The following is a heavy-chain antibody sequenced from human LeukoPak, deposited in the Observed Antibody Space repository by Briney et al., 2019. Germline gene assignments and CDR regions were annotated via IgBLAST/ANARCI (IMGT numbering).Heavy chain of an antibody. CDR3: ASGSYYGY. J-gene: IGHJ4*02. CDR1: GFTFTNYA. V-gene: IGHV3-23*01. Sequence: GGSLRLSCAASGFTFTNYAMTWVRQAPGKGLEWVSVISTGGGTTYYADSVKGRFTISRDNSKNTLYLQMISLRAEDTAVYYCASGSYYGYWGQGTLVTVSS. CDR2: ISTGGGTT. D-gene: IGHD1-26*01.